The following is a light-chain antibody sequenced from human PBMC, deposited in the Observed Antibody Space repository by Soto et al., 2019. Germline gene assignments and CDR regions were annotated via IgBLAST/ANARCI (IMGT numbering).Light chain of an antibody. CDR1: QTVSNN. V-gene: IGKV3-15*01. CDR2: FAS. CDR3: QHYNEWPLT. Sequence: ERVMTQYPVTLSVSPGEKATLSCRSSQTVSNNLAWYQQKPGQAPRLLIYFASTRATGIPARFSGSGSGTEFTLTISTLQSEDFAVYYCQHYNEWPLTFGGGTKVETK. J-gene: IGKJ4*01.